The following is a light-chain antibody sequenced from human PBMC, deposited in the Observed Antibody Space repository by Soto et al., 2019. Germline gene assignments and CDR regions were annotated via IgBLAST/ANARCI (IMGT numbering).Light chain of an antibody. J-gene: IGKJ4*01. CDR1: QSVSSSY. Sequence: EIVLTQSPGTLSLSPGERATLSCRASQSVSSSYLAWYQQKPGQAPRLLIYGASSRATGIPDRFSGSGSGTDFTLTINSLEPEDFAVYYCQQRNIRPLTFGGGTKVDIK. CDR2: GAS. V-gene: IGKV3D-20*02. CDR3: QQRNIRPLT.